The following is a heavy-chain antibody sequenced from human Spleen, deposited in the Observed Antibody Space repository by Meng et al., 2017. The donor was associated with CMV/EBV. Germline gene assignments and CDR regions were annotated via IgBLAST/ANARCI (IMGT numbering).Heavy chain of an antibody. CDR3: ARGGQWRIRWPTDY. CDR1: GGSFSGYY. J-gene: IGHJ4*02. Sequence: VQLQQWGAGLLKPSGTLPLTCAVYGGSFSGYYWSWIRQPPGKGLEWIGEINHSGSTNYNPSLKSRVTISVDTSKNQFSLKLSSVTAADTAVYYCARGGQWRIRWPTDYWGQGTLVTVSS. CDR2: INHSGST. V-gene: IGHV4-34*01. D-gene: IGHD6-19*01.